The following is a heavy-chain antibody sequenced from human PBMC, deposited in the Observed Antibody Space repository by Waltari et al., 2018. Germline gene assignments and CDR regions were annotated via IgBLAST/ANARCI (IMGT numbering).Heavy chain of an antibody. D-gene: IGHD2-15*01. CDR3: ATDGGYCSGGSCYSYFQH. CDR1: GYTLTELS. V-gene: IGHV1-24*01. CDR2: FDPEDSET. J-gene: IGHJ1*01. Sequence: QVQLVQSGAEVKKPGASVKVSCKVSGYTLTELSMHWVRQAPGKGLEWMGGFDPEDSETIDAQKVQGRVTMTEDTSTDTAYMELSSLRSEDTAVYYCATDGGYCSGGSCYSYFQHWGQGTLVTVSS.